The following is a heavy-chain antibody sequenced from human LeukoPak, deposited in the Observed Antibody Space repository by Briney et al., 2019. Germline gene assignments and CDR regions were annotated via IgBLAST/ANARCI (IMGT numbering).Heavy chain of an antibody. CDR1: GFTFSSYS. J-gene: IGHJ5*02. V-gene: IGHV3-21*01. CDR3: ARDSFGGSYPNWFDP. Sequence: PGGSLRLSCAASGFTFSSYSMNWVRQAPGKGLEWVSSISSSSNYIYCADSVKGRFTISRDNAKNSLYLQMNSLRAEDTAVYYCARDSFGGSYPNWFDPWGQGTLVTVSS. D-gene: IGHD1-26*01. CDR2: ISSSSNYI.